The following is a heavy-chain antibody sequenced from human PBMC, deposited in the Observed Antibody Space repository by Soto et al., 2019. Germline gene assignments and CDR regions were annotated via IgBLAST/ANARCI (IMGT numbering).Heavy chain of an antibody. CDR2: ISYDGSNK. J-gene: IGHJ3*02. CDR1: GFTFSSYA. D-gene: IGHD2-15*01. V-gene: IGHV3-30-3*01. CDR3: ARDPSDDIVVVVAATYAFDI. Sequence: QVQLVESGGGVVQPGRSLRLSCAASGFTFSSYAMHWVRQAPGKGLEWVAVISYDGSNKYYADSVKGRFTISRDNSKNTLYLQMNSLRAEDTAVYYCARDPSDDIVVVVAATYAFDIWGQGTMVTVSS.